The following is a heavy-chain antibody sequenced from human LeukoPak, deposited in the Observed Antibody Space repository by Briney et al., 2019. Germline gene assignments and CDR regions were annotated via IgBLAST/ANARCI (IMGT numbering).Heavy chain of an antibody. D-gene: IGHD1-26*01. Sequence: GESLKISCQGSGYRSTNYWIGWVRQMPGKGLECMGIMYPDDSDTTYSPSFQGQVTISADKSISTAYLQWSSLKASDTAMYYCVRLGSGSYPDYWGQGTLVTVSS. CDR2: MYPDDSDT. CDR3: VRLGSGSYPDY. CDR1: GYRSTNYW. J-gene: IGHJ4*02. V-gene: IGHV5-51*01.